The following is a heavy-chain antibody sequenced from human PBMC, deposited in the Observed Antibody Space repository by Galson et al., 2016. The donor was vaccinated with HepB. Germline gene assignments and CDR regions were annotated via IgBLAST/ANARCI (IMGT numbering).Heavy chain of an antibody. CDR1: GYTFISYD. CDR2: MNPDTGNT. Sequence: VKVSCKASGYTFISYDVNWVRQATGQGLEWMGWMNPDTGNTGYAQKFQGRVTMTRNTSINTAYMELSSLTSEDTAVYYCAGVGYCNGGGCCPLQQHYHYNWFDPWGQGTLVTVSS. D-gene: IGHD2-15*01. CDR3: AGVGYCNGGGCCPLQQHYHYNWFDP. V-gene: IGHV1-8*01. J-gene: IGHJ5*02.